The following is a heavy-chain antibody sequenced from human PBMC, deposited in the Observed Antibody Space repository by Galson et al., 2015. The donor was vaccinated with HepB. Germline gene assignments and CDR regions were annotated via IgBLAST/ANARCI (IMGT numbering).Heavy chain of an antibody. CDR3: ARGHDGGFDI. D-gene: IGHD4-23*01. V-gene: IGHV4-39*07. CDR2: IYYDGRT. Sequence: ETLSLTCTVSGASISSSSYYWGCIRQPPGKGLEWIGNIYYDGRTFYNPHLNSRVTISVDTSKNQLSLKLSSVTVADTAVYYCARGHDGGFDIWGQGTVVTASS. CDR1: GASISSSSYY. J-gene: IGHJ3*02.